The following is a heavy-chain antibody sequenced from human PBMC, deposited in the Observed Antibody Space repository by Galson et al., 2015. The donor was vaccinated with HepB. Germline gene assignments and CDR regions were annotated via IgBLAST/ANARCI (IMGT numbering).Heavy chain of an antibody. D-gene: IGHD3-16*02. CDR1: GFTFSSYS. CDR2: ISSSSSTI. V-gene: IGHV3-48*01. Sequence: SLRLSCAASGFTFSSYSMNWVRQAPGKGLEWVSYISSSSSTIYYADSVKGRFTISRDNAKNSLYLQMNSPRAEDTAVYYCARDFAPDYREFDYWGQGTLVTVSS. CDR3: ARDFAPDYREFDY. J-gene: IGHJ4*02.